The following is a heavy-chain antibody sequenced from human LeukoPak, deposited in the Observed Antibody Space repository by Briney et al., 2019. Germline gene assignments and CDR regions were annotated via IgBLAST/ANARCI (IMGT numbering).Heavy chain of an antibody. Sequence: PSETLSLTCTVSGGSISSYYWSWIRQPPGKGLEWIGYIYYSGSTNYNPSLKSRVTISVDTSKNQFSLKLSSVTAADTAVYYCARHFGSYYFDYWGQGTLVTVSS. CDR2: IYYSGST. J-gene: IGHJ4*02. D-gene: IGHD3-10*01. CDR3: ARHFGSYYFDY. CDR1: GGSISSYY. V-gene: IGHV4-59*08.